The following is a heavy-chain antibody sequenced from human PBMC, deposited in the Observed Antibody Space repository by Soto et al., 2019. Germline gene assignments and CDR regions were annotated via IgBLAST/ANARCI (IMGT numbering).Heavy chain of an antibody. CDR3: ATAANYTDPPDNWFDP. V-gene: IGHV3-23*01. J-gene: IGHJ5*02. CDR1: GFTFSSYA. D-gene: IGHD1-7*01. Sequence: PGRSLRLSCAASGFTFSSYAMSWVRQAPGKGLEWGAAISGAGATAYYTDSVKGRFTISRDNSKSTLCLQMNSLRAGDTAVYYCATAANYTDPPDNWFDPWGQGSLVTVSS. CDR2: ISGAGATA.